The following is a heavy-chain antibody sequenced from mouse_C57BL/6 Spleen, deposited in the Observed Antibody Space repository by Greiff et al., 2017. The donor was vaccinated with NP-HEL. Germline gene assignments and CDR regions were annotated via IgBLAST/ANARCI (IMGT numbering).Heavy chain of an antibody. Sequence: QVQLKESGPGLVQPSQSLSITCTVSGFSLTSSGVHWVRQSPGKGLEWLGVIWRGGSTDYNAAFMSRLSITKDNSKSQVFFKMNSLQADDTAIYYCAKNLYYGSSLYAMDYWGQGTSVTVSS. D-gene: IGHD1-1*01. CDR2: IWRGGST. CDR3: AKNLYYGSSLYAMDY. CDR1: GFSLTSSG. V-gene: IGHV2-5*01. J-gene: IGHJ4*01.